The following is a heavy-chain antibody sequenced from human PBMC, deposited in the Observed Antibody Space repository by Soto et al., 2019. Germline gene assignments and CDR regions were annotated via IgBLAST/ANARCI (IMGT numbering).Heavy chain of an antibody. CDR3: GRCVRITMVRGCAASSYYYYGKEV. V-gene: IGHV4-34*01. CDR2: INHSGST. D-gene: IGHD3-10*01. J-gene: IGHJ6*02. CDR1: GGSFSGYY. Sequence: SETLSLTCAVYGGSFSGYYWSWIRQPPGKGLEWIGEINHSGSTNYNPSLKSRVTISVDTSKNQFSLKLSSVTAADTAVYYCGRCVRITMVRGCAASSYYYYGKEVWGEGTRVTVS.